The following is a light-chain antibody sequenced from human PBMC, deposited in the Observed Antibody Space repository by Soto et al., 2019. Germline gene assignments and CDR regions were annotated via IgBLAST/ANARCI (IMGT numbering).Light chain of an antibody. CDR1: SSDIGAYNY. J-gene: IGLJ1*01. Sequence: QSALTQPASVSGSPGQSITISCAGTSSDIGAYNYVSWYQQHPGKAPKLMIYDVSYRPSGVSNRFSGSKSGNTASLTISGLQAEDEADYYCSSYTSSSTLVFGTGTKVTVL. CDR3: SSYTSSSTLV. CDR2: DVS. V-gene: IGLV2-14*01.